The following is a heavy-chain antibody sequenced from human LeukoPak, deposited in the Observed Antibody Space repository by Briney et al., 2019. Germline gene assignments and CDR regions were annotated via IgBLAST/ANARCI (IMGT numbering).Heavy chain of an antibody. V-gene: IGHV1-2*02. CDR3: ARSAYNYGYVYFDH. D-gene: IGHD5-18*01. CDR1: GYTFTGCF. Sequence: SVKVSCKASGYTFTGCFIHYVRQAPGQGLEWMGWIDPNSDNIRYSETFKDRVTMTRDTSTNTAYMELSWLRSDDTAVYYCARSAYNYGYVYFDHWGQGTLVIVSS. CDR2: IDPNSDNI. J-gene: IGHJ4*02.